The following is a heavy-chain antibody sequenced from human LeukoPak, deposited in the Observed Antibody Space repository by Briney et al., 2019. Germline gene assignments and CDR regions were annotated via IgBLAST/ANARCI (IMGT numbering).Heavy chain of an antibody. CDR1: GFTFDDYA. CDR2: ISWNSGSI. V-gene: IGHV3-9*01. J-gene: IGHJ4*02. Sequence: GRSLRLSCAASGFTFDDYAMHWVRQAPGKGLEWVSGISWNSGSIGYADSVKGRFTISRDNAKNSLYLQMNSLRAEDTALYYCAKSGSSGWYGELDYWGQGTLVTVSS. CDR3: AKSGSSGWYGELDY. D-gene: IGHD6-19*01.